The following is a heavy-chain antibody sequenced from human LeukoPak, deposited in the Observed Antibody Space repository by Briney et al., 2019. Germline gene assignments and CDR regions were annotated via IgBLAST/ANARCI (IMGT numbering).Heavy chain of an antibody. V-gene: IGHV1-3*01. CDR1: GYTFTSYA. CDR2: INAGNGNT. D-gene: IGHD3-22*01. Sequence: ASVKVSCKASGYTFTSYAMHWVLQAPGQRLEWMGWINAGNGNTKYSQKFQGRVTITRDTSASTAYMELSSLRSEDTAVYYCARGHSKGGYSDYWGQGTLVTVSS. CDR3: ARGHSKGGYSDY. J-gene: IGHJ4*02.